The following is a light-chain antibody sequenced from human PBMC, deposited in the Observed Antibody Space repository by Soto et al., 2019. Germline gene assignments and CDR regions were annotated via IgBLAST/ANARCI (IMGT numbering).Light chain of an antibody. V-gene: IGKV1-5*03. CDR3: QQHNTYART. J-gene: IGKJ1*01. CDR1: QSISGW. CDR2: QAS. Sequence: DIQMTQSPPTLSASVGDRVTITCRASQSISGWLAWYQQKPGKAPNLLIYQASTLESGAPSRFSGSGSGTEFTLTISSLQPDDFATYHCQQHNTYARTFGQGTKVEIK.